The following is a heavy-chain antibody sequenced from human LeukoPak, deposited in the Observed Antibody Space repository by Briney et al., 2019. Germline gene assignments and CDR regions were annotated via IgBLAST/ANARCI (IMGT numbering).Heavy chain of an antibody. CDR3: ARDRRVVAGTNGMDV. J-gene: IGHJ6*02. CDR2: INHSGST. Sequence: SETLSLTCAVYGGSFSGYYWSWIRQPPGKGLEWIGEINHSGSTNYNPSLKSRVTMSVDTSKNQFSLKLSSVTAADTAVYYCARDRRVVAGTNGMDVWGQGTTVTVSS. V-gene: IGHV4-34*01. D-gene: IGHD6-19*01. CDR1: GGSFSGYY.